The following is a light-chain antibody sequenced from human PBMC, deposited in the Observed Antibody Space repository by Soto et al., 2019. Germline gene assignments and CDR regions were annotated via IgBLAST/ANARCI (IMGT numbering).Light chain of an antibody. Sequence: DIQLTQSPSFLSASVGDRVTVTCRARQGISGYLAWYQQKPGKAPKLLIYATSTLQSGVPSRFSGRGSGTEFTLTISSLQPEDFATYYCQQLYSYPVTFGQGTKLEIK. CDR2: ATS. V-gene: IGKV1-9*01. J-gene: IGKJ2*01. CDR3: QQLYSYPVT. CDR1: QGISGY.